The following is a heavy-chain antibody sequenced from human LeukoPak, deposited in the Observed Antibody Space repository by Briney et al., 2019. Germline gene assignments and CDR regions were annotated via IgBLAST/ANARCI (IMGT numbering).Heavy chain of an antibody. CDR1: GFTFSSYS. CDR2: ISSSSSYI. V-gene: IGHV3-21*01. D-gene: IGHD3-22*01. Sequence: GGSLRLSCAASGFTFSSYSMTWVRQAPGKGLEWVSSISSSSSYIYYADSVKGRFTISRDNAKNSLYLQMNSLRAEDTAVYYCASPESSDYYDSSGYYWGQGTLVTVSS. CDR3: ASPESSDYYDSSGYY. J-gene: IGHJ4*02.